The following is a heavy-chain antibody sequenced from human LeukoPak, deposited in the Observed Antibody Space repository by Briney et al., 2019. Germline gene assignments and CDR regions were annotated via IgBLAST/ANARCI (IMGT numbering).Heavy chain of an antibody. CDR2: ISGSSSYI. D-gene: IGHD3-22*01. J-gene: IGHJ4*02. CDR3: ARDREGNSGYYYGY. V-gene: IGHV3-21*01. Sequence: PGGSLRLSCAASGFTFSSYTINWVRQAPGKGLEWVSSISGSSSYIYYADSVKGRFTISRDNAKNSLYLQMNSLRAEDTAVYYCARDREGNSGYYYGYWGQGTLVTVSS. CDR1: GFTFSSYT.